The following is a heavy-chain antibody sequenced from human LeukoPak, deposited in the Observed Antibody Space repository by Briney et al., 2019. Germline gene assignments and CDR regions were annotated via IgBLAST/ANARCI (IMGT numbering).Heavy chain of an antibody. V-gene: IGHV4-30-2*01. Sequence: SETLSLTCAVSGCSVSSPGYSWSWIRQPPGRGLECIGYFFHTGNTYYHPSLESRVTISLDRSRNQFSLKLSSVTAADTAVYYCAKFTVTTSGYTFDIWGQGTMVTVS. CDR3: AKFTVTTSGYTFDI. CDR1: GCSVSSPGYS. CDR2: FFHTGNT. D-gene: IGHD4-17*01. J-gene: IGHJ3*02.